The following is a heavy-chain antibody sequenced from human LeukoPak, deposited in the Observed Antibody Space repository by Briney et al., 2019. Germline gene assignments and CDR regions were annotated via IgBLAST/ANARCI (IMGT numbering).Heavy chain of an antibody. V-gene: IGHV4-38-2*02. CDR1: GFTFSDYY. Sequence: GSLRLSCAASGFTFSDYYMSWIRQPPGKGLEWIGSIYYSGSTYYNPSLKSRVTISVDTSKNQFALKLSSVTAADTAVYYCARENSSGWYWGQGTLVTVSS. J-gene: IGHJ4*02. CDR3: ARENSSGWY. CDR2: IYYSGST. D-gene: IGHD6-19*01.